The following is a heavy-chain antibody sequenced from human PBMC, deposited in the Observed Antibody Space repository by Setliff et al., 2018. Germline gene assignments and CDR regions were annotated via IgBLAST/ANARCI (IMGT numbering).Heavy chain of an antibody. CDR2: ISWNSGIV. CDR3: AKGYCSSTSCYVDY. CDR1: GFTFDDYA. Sequence: GGSLRLSCAASGFTFDDYAMHWVRQAPGKGLEWVSGISWNSGIVAHADSVKGRFTISRDNAKNSLYLQMNSLRAEDMALYYCAKGYCSSTSCYVDYWGQGTLVTVS. D-gene: IGHD2-2*01. J-gene: IGHJ4*02. V-gene: IGHV3-9*03.